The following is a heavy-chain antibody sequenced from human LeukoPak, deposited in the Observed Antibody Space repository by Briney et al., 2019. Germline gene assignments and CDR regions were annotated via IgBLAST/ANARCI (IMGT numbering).Heavy chain of an antibody. Sequence: GGSLRLSCAASGFTFSNYSMHWVRQAPGKGLEWVSSISSSGSYIYYADSVKGRFTFSRDNAKNSLYLQMNSLRAEDTAVYYCAKPSRYYYDSSGFYFLSDFDYWGQGTLVTVSS. CDR2: ISSSGSYI. J-gene: IGHJ4*02. CDR3: AKPSRYYYDSSGFYFLSDFDY. D-gene: IGHD3-22*01. CDR1: GFTFSNYS. V-gene: IGHV3-21*04.